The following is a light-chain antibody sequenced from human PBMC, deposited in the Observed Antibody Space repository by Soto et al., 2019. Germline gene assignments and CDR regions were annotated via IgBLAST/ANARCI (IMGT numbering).Light chain of an antibody. J-gene: IGKJ5*01. Sequence: DIQLTQSPSFLSASVGDRVTISCRASQVISGYLAWYQQKPGKAPKLLIYATSTLQSGVPSRFSGSGSGTEFTLTVSSLQPEDFATYYCQHLDPYPPIIFGQGSRLEIK. V-gene: IGKV1-9*01. CDR1: QVISGY. CDR3: QHLDPYPPII. CDR2: ATS.